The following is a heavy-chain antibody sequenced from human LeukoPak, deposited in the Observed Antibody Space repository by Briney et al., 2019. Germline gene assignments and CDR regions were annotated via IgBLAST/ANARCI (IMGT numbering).Heavy chain of an antibody. CDR1: GYTFTGYY. Sequence: ASVKVSCKASGYTFTGYYMHWVRQAPGQGLEWMGWINPNSGGTNYAQKFQGRVTMTRDTSISTAYMELSRLRSDDTAVYYCARDRSYSSSWYWFDPWGRGTLVTVSS. CDR2: INPNSGGT. D-gene: IGHD6-13*01. CDR3: ARDRSYSSSWYWFDP. J-gene: IGHJ5*02. V-gene: IGHV1-2*02.